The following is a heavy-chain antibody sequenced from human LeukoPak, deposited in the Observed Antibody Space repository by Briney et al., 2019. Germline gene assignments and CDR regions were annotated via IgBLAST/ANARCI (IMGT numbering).Heavy chain of an antibody. V-gene: IGHV1-2*02. CDR1: GYTFTGYY. CDR3: ARDLINDYGDYAVVRFDP. D-gene: IGHD4-17*01. Sequence: GASVKVSCKASGYTFTGYYMHWVRQAPGQGLEWMGWINPNSGGTNYAQKFQGRVTMTRDTSISTAYMELSRLRSDDTAVYYCARDLINDYGDYAVVRFDPWGQGTLVTVSS. CDR2: INPNSGGT. J-gene: IGHJ5*02.